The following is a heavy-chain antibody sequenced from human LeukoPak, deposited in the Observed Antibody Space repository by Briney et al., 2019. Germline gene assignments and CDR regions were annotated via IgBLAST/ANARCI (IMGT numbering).Heavy chain of an antibody. V-gene: IGHV3-7*03. CDR2: VKQDGSET. J-gene: IGHJ3*02. Sequence: GGSLRLSCAASGSTFSSYWMSWVRQAPGKGLEWVGNVKQDGSETTYVHSVKGRVTISRDNAKNSLYLQMNSLRAEDTAVYYCARAIPDCGDYPWGLLSSVAFDIWGQGTMVTVSS. D-gene: IGHD4-17*01. CDR3: ARAIPDCGDYPWGLLSSVAFDI. CDR1: GSTFSSYW.